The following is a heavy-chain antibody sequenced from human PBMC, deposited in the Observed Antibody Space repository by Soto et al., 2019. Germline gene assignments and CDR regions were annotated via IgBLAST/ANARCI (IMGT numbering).Heavy chain of an antibody. CDR2: SSDSASST. CDR1: GFTFSSNP. J-gene: IGHJ4*02. Sequence: GGSLRLSCAASGFTFSSNPMTWVRQAPGKGLDLVSASSDSASSTSYAGSVKGRFTISRDNSKNTVYLQMNNLRAEDTAVYYCAKSLRRADDYWGQGTLVTVSS. CDR3: AKSLRRADDY. V-gene: IGHV3-23*01.